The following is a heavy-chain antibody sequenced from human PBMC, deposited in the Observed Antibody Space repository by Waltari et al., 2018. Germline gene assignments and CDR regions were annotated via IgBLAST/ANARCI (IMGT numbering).Heavy chain of an antibody. CDR2: IVSSGDFT. Sequence: EVQLLESGGGFVQPGGSLRLSCAASGFTFSPLGMSWVRQAPGKGLEWVSNIVSSGDFTFYANFLKGRFTISRDNSRNMLYLHLNSLRADDTAVYFCTSRRSYHFYKWGQGTLVTVSP. V-gene: IGHV3-23*01. CDR3: TSRRSYHFYK. D-gene: IGHD3-10*01. CDR1: GFTFSPLG. J-gene: IGHJ4*02.